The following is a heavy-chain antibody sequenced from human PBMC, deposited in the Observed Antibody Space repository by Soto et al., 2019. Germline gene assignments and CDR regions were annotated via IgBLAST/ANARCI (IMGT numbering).Heavy chain of an antibody. D-gene: IGHD2-2*01. Sequence: SVKVSCKASGGTFSSYAISWVRQAPGQGLEWMGGIIPIFGTANYAQKFQGRVTITADESTSTAYMELSSLRSEDTAVYYCARVHRVGYCISTSCLLGGDYYYGMDVWGQGTTVTVSS. J-gene: IGHJ6*02. CDR3: ARVHRVGYCISTSCLLGGDYYYGMDV. CDR2: IIPIFGTA. CDR1: GGTFSSYA. V-gene: IGHV1-69*13.